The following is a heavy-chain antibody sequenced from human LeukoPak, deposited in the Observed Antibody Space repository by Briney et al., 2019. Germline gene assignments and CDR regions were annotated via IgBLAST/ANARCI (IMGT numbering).Heavy chain of an antibody. CDR2: IYYSGST. CDR1: GGSISSSSYY. CDR3: ARSRLPFWSGYYTQGAFDI. Sequence: KPSETLSLTCTVSGGSISSSSYYWGWIRQPPGKGLEWIGSIYYSGSTYYNPSLKSRVTISVDTSKNQFSLKLSSVTAADTAVYYCARSRLPFWSGYYTQGAFDIWGQGTMVTVSS. D-gene: IGHD3-3*01. V-gene: IGHV4-39*07. J-gene: IGHJ3*02.